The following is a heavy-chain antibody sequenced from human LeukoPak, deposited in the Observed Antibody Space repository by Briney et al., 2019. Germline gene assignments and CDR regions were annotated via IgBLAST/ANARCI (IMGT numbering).Heavy chain of an antibody. D-gene: IGHD2-21*01. CDR2: ISSSGSTI. CDR3: ARDQLLPDY. J-gene: IGHJ4*02. Sequence: GGSLRLSCAASGFTFSNAWMSWVRQAPGKGLKWVSYISSSGSTIYYADSVKGRFTISRDNAKNSLYLQMNSLRAEDTAVYYCARDQLLPDYWGQGTLVTVSS. V-gene: IGHV3-11*01. CDR1: GFTFSNAW.